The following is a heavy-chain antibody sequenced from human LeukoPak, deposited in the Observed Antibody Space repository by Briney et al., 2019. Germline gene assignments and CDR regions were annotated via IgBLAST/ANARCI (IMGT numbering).Heavy chain of an antibody. CDR3: AKGSLWFGELFVY. D-gene: IGHD3-10*01. Sequence: GGSLRLSCAASGFTFSSYGMHWVRQAPGKGLEWVAVISYDGSNKYYADSMKGRFTISRDNSKNTLYLQMNSLRAEDTAVYYCAKGSLWFGELFVYWGQGTLVTVSS. CDR1: GFTFSSYG. V-gene: IGHV3-30*18. CDR2: ISYDGSNK. J-gene: IGHJ4*02.